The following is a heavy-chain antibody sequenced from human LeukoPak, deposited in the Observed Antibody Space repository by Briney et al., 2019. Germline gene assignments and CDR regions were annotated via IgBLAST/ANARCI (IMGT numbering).Heavy chain of an antibody. CDR2: IYYSGST. V-gene: IGHV4-59*01. J-gene: IGHJ4*02. CDR3: ARDDYGDFHFDY. D-gene: IGHD4-17*01. CDR1: GGSISSYY. Sequence: SETLSLTCTVSGGSISSYYWSWIRQPPGKELEWIGYIYYSGSTNYNPSLKSRVTISVDTSKNQFSLKLSSVTAADTAVYYCARDDYGDFHFDYWGQGTLVTVSS.